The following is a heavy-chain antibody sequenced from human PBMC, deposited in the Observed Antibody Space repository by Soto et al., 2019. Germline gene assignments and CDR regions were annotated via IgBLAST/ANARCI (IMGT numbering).Heavy chain of an antibody. CDR2: INPNGGST. V-gene: IGHV1-46*03. D-gene: IGHD6-6*01. CDR3: VRATAARQRDYSYHYYLHI. Sequence: QVQLVQSGAEVKKSGASVKVSCKASGYTFINYYIHWVRQAPGQGLEWMGVINPNGGSTVYAQKFQGRVTLTRDTSTSTVYVELSRLRSDDTAVYFCVRATAARQRDYSYHYYLHIWGKGTTVTVSS. CDR1: GYTFINYY. J-gene: IGHJ6*03.